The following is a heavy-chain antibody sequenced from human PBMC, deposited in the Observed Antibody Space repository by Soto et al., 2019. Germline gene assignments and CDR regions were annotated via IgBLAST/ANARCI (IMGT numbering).Heavy chain of an antibody. V-gene: IGHV4-39*07. CDR1: GGSISSSIYY. Sequence: SETLSLTCTVSGGSISSSIYYWGWIRQPPGKGLEWIGSVYYSGTTYYNPSLKSRVTISVDKSKNQFSLKLSSVTAADTAVYYCAGIAAAGTRFDYWGQGTLVTVSS. CDR2: VYYSGTT. CDR3: AGIAAAGTRFDY. J-gene: IGHJ4*02. D-gene: IGHD6-13*01.